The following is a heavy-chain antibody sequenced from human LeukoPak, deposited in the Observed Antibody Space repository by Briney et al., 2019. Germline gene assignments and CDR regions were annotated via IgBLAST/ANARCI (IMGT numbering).Heavy chain of an antibody. Sequence: PGGSLRLSCAASGFTFSSYSINWVRQAPGKGLEWVSGISGSGDSTHYADSVKGRFSISRDNSKNTLYLQMNSLRAEDTAVYYCARSQDILTGQIVPYGMDVWGQGTTVTVSS. CDR1: GFTFSSYS. CDR3: ARSQDILTGQIVPYGMDV. CDR2: ISGSGDST. D-gene: IGHD3-9*01. V-gene: IGHV3-23*01. J-gene: IGHJ6*02.